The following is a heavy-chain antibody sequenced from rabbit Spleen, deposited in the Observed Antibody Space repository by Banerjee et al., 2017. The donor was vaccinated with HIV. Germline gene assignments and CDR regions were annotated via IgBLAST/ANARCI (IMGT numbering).Heavy chain of an antibody. J-gene: IGHJ4*01. CDR2: LYTDVLST. V-gene: IGHV1S43*01. D-gene: IGHD6-1*01. CDR3: ARGPPYAGYAGYGYVYLNL. Sequence: QSLEESGGGLVKPGASLTLTCNASGFDLSSYYYLCWVRQAPGKGLEWIGCLYTDVLSTYPASWVNGRFTISTHNAQNTLFLQLNSLTAADTATHFCARGPPYAGYAGYGYVYLNLWGPGTLVTVS. CDR1: GFDLSSYYY.